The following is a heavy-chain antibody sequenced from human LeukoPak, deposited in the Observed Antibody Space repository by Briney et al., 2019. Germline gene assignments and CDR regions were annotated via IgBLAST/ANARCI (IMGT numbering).Heavy chain of an antibody. Sequence: GESLRLSCAASGFTFSSYAMSWVRQAPGKGLEWVSAISGSGGSTYYADSVKGRFTISRDNSKNTLYLQMNSLRAEDTAVYYCARSDLVLQPADGAFDIWGQGTMVTVSS. D-gene: IGHD2-8*01. V-gene: IGHV3-23*01. J-gene: IGHJ3*02. CDR2: ISGSGGST. CDR3: ARSDLVLQPADGAFDI. CDR1: GFTFSSYA.